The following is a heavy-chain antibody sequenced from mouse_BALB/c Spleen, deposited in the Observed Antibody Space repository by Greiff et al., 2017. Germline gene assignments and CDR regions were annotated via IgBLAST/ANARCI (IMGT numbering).Heavy chain of an antibody. CDR2: INPSSGYT. D-gene: IGHD2-4*01. CDR1: GYTFTSYT. V-gene: IGHV1-4*01. Sequence: QVQLKESGAELARPGASVKMSCKASGYTFTSYTMHWVKQRPGQGLEWIGYINPSSGYTNYNQKFKDKATLTADKSSSTAYMQLSSLTSEDSAVYYCARSHQSYDSFDYWGQGTTLTVSS. J-gene: IGHJ2*01. CDR3: ARSHQSYDSFDY.